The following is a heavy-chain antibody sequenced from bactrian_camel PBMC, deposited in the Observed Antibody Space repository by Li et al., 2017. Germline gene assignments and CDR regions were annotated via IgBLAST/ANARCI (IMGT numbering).Heavy chain of an antibody. V-gene: IGHV3S40*01. CDR2: VNKDSSIT. Sequence: VQLVESGGGLVQPGGSLRLSCVASGFTFSNYVMHWVRQAPGKGLEWVSGVNKDSSITYYSDSVKGRFTISQDSAKSTVYLQMNSLKPEDTGVYYCAAGQGGPTCGSWYGAFSWGQGTQVTVS. CDR3: AAGQGGPTCGSWYGAFS. J-gene: IGHJ6*01. CDR1: GFTFSNYV. D-gene: IGHD6*01.